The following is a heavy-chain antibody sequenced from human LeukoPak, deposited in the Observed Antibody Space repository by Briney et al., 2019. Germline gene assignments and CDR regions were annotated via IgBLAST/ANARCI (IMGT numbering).Heavy chain of an antibody. CDR2: IYTTGNT. CDR1: GASISSGSYY. J-gene: IGHJ3*02. V-gene: IGHV4-61*02. CDR3: ARDYYDSGTDI. Sequence: PSQTLSLTCTVSGASISSGSYYWSWSRQPAGKGLEWIGRIYTTGNTYYNPSLKSRVSISVDTPKNQFSLKLSSVTAADTAVYYCARDYYDSGTDIWGQGTMVTVSS. D-gene: IGHD3-22*01.